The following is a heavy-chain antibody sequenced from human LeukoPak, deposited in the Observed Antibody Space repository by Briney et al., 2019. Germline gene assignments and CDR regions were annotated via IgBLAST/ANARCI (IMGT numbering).Heavy chain of an antibody. V-gene: IGHV4-34*01. CDR2: INHSGST. Sequence: SETLSLTCAVYGGSFSGYYWSWIRQPPGKGLEWIGEINHSGSTNYNPSLKSRVTISVDTSKNQFSLKLISVTAADTAVYYCARARRWVSSSGLFDYWGQGTLVTVSS. CDR3: ARARRWVSSSGLFDY. D-gene: IGHD6-6*01. CDR1: GGSFSGYY. J-gene: IGHJ4*02.